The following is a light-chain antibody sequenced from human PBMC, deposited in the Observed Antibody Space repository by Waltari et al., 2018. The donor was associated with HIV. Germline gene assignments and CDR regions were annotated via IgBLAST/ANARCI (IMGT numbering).Light chain of an antibody. J-gene: IGLJ2*01. CDR2: SNN. V-gene: IGLV1-44*01. CDR1: SSNIGSNS. Sequence: QSVLTQSPSASGTPGQRVIISCSGSSSNIGSNSVNWYQQLPGTAPKLLIYSNNERHSGVPDRFSGSKSGTSASLAISGLQSEDEADYHCAAWDDSLNGPVFGGGTKLTVL. CDR3: AAWDDSLNGPV.